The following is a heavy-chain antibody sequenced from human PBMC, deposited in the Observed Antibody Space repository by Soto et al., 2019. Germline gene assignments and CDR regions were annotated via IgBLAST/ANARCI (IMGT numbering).Heavy chain of an antibody. CDR3: AKVIRSCSSTSCYPGGFDI. CDR2: ISGSGGST. V-gene: IGHV3-23*01. Sequence: EVQLLESGGGLVQPGGSLRLSCAASGFTFSSYAMSWVRQAPGKGLEWVSAISGSGGSTYYADSVKGRFTISRDNSKNPPYLQMNSLRAEDKAVYYCAKVIRSCSSTSCYPGGFDIWGQGTMVTVSS. D-gene: IGHD2-2*01. CDR1: GFTFSSYA. J-gene: IGHJ3*02.